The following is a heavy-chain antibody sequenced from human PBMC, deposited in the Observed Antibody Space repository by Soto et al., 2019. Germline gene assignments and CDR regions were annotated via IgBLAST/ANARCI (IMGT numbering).Heavy chain of an antibody. CDR1: GYTFSSIG. J-gene: IGHJ4*02. D-gene: IGHD3-10*01. Sequence: AAVKVSCKASGYTFSSIGISWVRQAPGQGLEWMGWISPYKGNTYYAQRLQGRVTMTTDTSTSTAYMELRSLRSDDTAVYYCARDLDGSGNYYTDYWGQGTLVTVSS. CDR3: ARDLDGSGNYYTDY. V-gene: IGHV1-18*01. CDR2: ISPYKGNT.